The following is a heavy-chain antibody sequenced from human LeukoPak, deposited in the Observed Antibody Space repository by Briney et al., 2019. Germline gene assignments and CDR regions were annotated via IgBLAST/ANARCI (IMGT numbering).Heavy chain of an antibody. V-gene: IGHV4-34*01. CDR1: GGSFSGYY. J-gene: IGHJ4*02. CDR2: INHSGST. Sequence: PSETLSLTCADYGGSFSGYYWSWIRQPPGRGLEWIGEINHSGSTNYNPSLKSRVTISVDTSKNQFSLKLSSVTAADAAVYYCASTIVVVTAPYYFDYWGQGTLVTVSS. CDR3: ASTIVVVTAPYYFDY. D-gene: IGHD2-21*02.